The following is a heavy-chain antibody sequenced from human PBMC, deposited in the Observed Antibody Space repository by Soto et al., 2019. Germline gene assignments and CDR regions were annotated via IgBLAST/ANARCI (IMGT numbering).Heavy chain of an antibody. V-gene: IGHV5-51*01. CDR3: ARGAPSNYYDSSGYRDLYYYYGMDV. Sequence: GESLKISCKGSGYSFTSYWIGWVRQMPGKGLEWMGIIYPGDSDTRYSPSFQGQVTISADKSISTAYLQWSSLKASDTAMYYCARGAPSNYYDSSGYRDLYYYYGMDVWGQGTTVTVSS. D-gene: IGHD3-22*01. CDR1: GYSFTSYW. J-gene: IGHJ6*02. CDR2: IYPGDSDT.